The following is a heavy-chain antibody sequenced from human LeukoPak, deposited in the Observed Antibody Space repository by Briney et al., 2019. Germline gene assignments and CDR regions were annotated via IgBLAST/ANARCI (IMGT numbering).Heavy chain of an antibody. CDR3: ARLGALMSSSWPTRFDP. CDR2: IYPGDSDT. V-gene: IGHV5-51*01. J-gene: IGHJ5*02. D-gene: IGHD6-13*01. CDR1: GYSFTSYW. Sequence: GESLKISCKGSGYSFTSYWIGWVRQMPGKGLEWMGIIYPGDSDTRYSPSFQGQVTISADKSNSTAYLQWSSLKASDTAMYYCARLGALMSSSWPTRFDPWGQGTLVTVSS.